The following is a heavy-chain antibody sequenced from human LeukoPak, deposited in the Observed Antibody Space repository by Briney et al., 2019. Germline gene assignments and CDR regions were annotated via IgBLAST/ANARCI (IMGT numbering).Heavy chain of an antibody. CDR2: IYNSGST. CDR3: ARALRGSPANPYYYYMDV. V-gene: IGHV4-38-2*02. D-gene: IGHD2-15*01. CDR1: GYSISSGYF. Sequence: SETLSLTCTVSGYSISSGYFWGWIRQPPGKGLEWIGTIYNSGSTYYNASLESRVTISVDTSKNQFSLKLSSVTAADTAVYYCARALRGSPANPYYYYMDVWGKGTTVTISS. J-gene: IGHJ6*03.